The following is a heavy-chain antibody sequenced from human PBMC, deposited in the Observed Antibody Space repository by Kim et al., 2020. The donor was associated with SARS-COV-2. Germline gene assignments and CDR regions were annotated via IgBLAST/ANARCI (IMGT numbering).Heavy chain of an antibody. Sequence: GGSLRLSCAASGFTFSSYGMHWVRQAPGKGLEWVAVISYDGSNKYYADSVKDRFTISRDNSKNTLYLQMNSLRAEDTAVYYCAKGYCSGGSCYHPPHYWGQGTLVTVSS. J-gene: IGHJ4*02. CDR2: ISYDGSNK. V-gene: IGHV3-30*18. CDR1: GFTFSSYG. CDR3: AKGYCSGGSCYHPPHY. D-gene: IGHD2-15*01.